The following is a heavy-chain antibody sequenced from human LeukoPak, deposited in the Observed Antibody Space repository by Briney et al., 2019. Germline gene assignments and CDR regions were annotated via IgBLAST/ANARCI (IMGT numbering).Heavy chain of an antibody. Sequence: PSQTLSLTCAVSGDSIDSGVYSWRWIRQPPGKGLEWIGYIYHSGNTYYNPSLKSRVTISVDRSKNQFSLNLSSVTAADTGVYYCARGRRWVGDHARGYFDLWGRGTLVTVSS. CDR1: GDSIDSGVYS. CDR2: IYHSGNT. D-gene: IGHD3-10*01. V-gene: IGHV4-30-2*01. CDR3: ARGRRWVGDHARGYFDL. J-gene: IGHJ2*01.